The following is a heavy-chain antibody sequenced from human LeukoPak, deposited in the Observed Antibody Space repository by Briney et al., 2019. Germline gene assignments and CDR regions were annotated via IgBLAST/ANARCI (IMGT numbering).Heavy chain of an antibody. J-gene: IGHJ5*02. CDR3: ATDFYDST. Sequence: GGSLRLSCATSGFTFTNAWMNWVRQAPGKGLEWVGRIRSNSDGGTIDYAAPVKGRFTLSRDDSKNTLYLQMNSLQTEDTAVYYCATDFYDSTWGQGTLVTVSS. CDR1: GFTFTNAW. V-gene: IGHV3-15*07. CDR2: IRSNSDGGTI. D-gene: IGHD3-22*01.